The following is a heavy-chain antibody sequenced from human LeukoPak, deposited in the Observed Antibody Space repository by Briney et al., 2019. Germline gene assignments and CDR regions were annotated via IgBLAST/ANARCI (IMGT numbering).Heavy chain of an antibody. Sequence: GGSLRLSCAASGFTFSSYEMNWVRQAPGKGLEWVSYISSSGSTIYYADSVKGRFTISRDNAKNSLYLQMNSLRAEDTAVYYCAKGGRTQPYYDFPLDAFDIWGQGTMVTVSS. CDR2: ISSSGSTI. D-gene: IGHD3-3*01. V-gene: IGHV3-48*03. CDR1: GFTFSSYE. J-gene: IGHJ3*02. CDR3: AKGGRTQPYYDFPLDAFDI.